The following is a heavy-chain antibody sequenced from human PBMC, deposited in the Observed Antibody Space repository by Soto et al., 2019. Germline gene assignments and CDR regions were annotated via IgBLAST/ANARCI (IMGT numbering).Heavy chain of an antibody. D-gene: IGHD3-3*01. CDR3: ARGGGVGVAGSAAFDM. CDR2: INPATGAA. Sequence: QLHLVQSGAVVKKPGASVTVSCSASGYPVTAYYMHWVRQAPGRGLEWMGGINPATGAAKYTQTFPGRVTMARDPSTSSVFMELSGLTSEDPAGLYFARGGGVGVAGSAAFDMWGQGTLVTVSS. V-gene: IGHV1-2*02. J-gene: IGHJ3*02. CDR1: GYPVTAYY.